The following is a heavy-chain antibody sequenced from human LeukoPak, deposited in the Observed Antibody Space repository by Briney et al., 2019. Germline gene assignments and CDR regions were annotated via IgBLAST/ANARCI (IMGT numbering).Heavy chain of an antibody. CDR3: AKDPAARVAGTYFDY. CDR2: ISWNSGSI. V-gene: IGHV3-9*03. CDR1: GFTFDDYA. D-gene: IGHD6-6*01. J-gene: IGHJ4*02. Sequence: GGSLRLSCAASGFTFDDYAMHWVRQAPGKGLEWVSGISWNSGSIGYADSVKGRFTISRDNAKNSLYLQMNSLRAEDMALYYCAKDPAARVAGTYFDYWGQGTLVTVSS.